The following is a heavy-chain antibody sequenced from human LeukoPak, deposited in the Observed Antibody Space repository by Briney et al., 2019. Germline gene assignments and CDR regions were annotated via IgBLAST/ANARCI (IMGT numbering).Heavy chain of an antibody. V-gene: IGHV4-59*12. Sequence: PSETLSLTCAGYVGSFSGYYWSWIRQPPGKGLEWIGYFYYSGSSDYNPSLKSRITISVDTSKSQFSLKLSSVTAADTAVYYCARDQYLGDFDYWGQGTLVTVSS. D-gene: IGHD3-10*01. CDR2: FYYSGSS. J-gene: IGHJ4*02. CDR3: ARDQYLGDFDY. CDR1: VGSFSGYY.